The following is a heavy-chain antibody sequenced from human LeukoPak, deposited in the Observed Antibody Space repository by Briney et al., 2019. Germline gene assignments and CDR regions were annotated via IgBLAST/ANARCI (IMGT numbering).Heavy chain of an antibody. CDR2: IRNKAKSYTT. J-gene: IGHJ6*02. Sequence: GGSLRLSCAASGFTFSDHYMDWVRQAPGKGLEWVGRIRNKAKSYTTEYAASVKGRFSISRDDSKNSLYLQMSSLKTEDTAVYYCAKDRDSSSSRATYGLDVWGQGITVTVSS. CDR3: AKDRDSSSSRATYGLDV. V-gene: IGHV3-72*01. D-gene: IGHD6-6*01. CDR1: GFTFSDHY.